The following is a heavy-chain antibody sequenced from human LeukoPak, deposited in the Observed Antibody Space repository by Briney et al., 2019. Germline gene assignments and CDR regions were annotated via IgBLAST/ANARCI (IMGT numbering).Heavy chain of an antibody. D-gene: IGHD1-26*01. CDR2: INAGNGNT. Sequence: ASVKVSCKASGYTSTSYAMHWVRQAPGQRLEWMGWINAGNGNTKYSQKFQGRVTITRDTSASTAYMELSSLRSEDTAVYYCARLGPGDFHYYFDYWGQGTLVTVSS. CDR3: ARLGPGDFHYYFDY. CDR1: GYTSTSYA. J-gene: IGHJ4*02. V-gene: IGHV1-3*01.